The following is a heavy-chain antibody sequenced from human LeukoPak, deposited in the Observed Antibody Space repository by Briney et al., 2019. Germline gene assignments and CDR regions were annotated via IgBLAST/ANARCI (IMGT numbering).Heavy chain of an antibody. Sequence: GGSLRLSCAASGFTFSSYAMSWVRQAPGKGLEWVSSISASAAMTYYADSVKGRFTVSRDNSNNRLYLHMSGLTAADTAVYYCAKDRSIGTCYTFDHWGQGSLVTVSS. V-gene: IGHV3-23*01. CDR2: ISASAAMT. D-gene: IGHD1-26*01. CDR3: AKDRSIGTCYTFDH. CDR1: GFTFSSYA. J-gene: IGHJ4*02.